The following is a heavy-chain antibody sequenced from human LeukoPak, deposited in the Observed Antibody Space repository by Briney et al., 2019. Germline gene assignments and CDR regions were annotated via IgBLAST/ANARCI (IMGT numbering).Heavy chain of an antibody. V-gene: IGHV3-23*01. CDR1: GFTFSSYA. D-gene: IGHD6-13*01. J-gene: IGHJ4*02. Sequence: GGSLRLSCAASGFTFSSYAMSWVRQAPGKGLEWVSAISSSGGSTYYADSVKGRFTISRDNSKNTLFLQMNSLRAEDTAVYYCAKDSSSWSRLAFDYWGQGTLVTVSS. CDR2: ISSSGGST. CDR3: AKDSSSWSRLAFDY.